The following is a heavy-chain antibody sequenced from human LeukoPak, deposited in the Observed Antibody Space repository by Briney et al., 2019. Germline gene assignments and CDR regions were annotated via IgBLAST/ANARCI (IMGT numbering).Heavy chain of an antibody. CDR2: IYSGGST. Sequence: GGSLRLSCAASGFTVSSNYMSWVRQAPGKGLEWVSVIYSGGSTYYADSVKGRFTISRDKSKNTLYLQMNSLRAEDTAVYYCARATYDFWSGPNFDYWGQGTLVTVSS. D-gene: IGHD3-3*01. CDR3: ARATYDFWSGPNFDY. J-gene: IGHJ4*02. V-gene: IGHV3-53*01. CDR1: GFTVSSNY.